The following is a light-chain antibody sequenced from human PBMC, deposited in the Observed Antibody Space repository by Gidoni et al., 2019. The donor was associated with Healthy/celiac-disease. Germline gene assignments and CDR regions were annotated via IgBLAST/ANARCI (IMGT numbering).Light chain of an antibody. V-gene: IGKV1-39*01. CDR2: AAS. CDR1: QSISSY. Sequence: DIQMTQSPSSLSASVGDRVTITCRASQSISSYLNWYQQKPGKAPKLLIYAASSFQSGVPSRFSGSGSGTDLTLTISSLQPEDFATYYCQQSYSTPPTFXXXTKVEIK. CDR3: QQSYSTPPT. J-gene: IGKJ1*01.